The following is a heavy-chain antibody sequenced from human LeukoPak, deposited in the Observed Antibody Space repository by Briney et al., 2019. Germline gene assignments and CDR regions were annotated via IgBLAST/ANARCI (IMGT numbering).Heavy chain of an antibody. CDR3: ARDSSSSYYFDY. D-gene: IGHD6-6*01. Sequence: ASVKVSCKASGYTFTCYYMHWVRQAPGQGLEWMGWINPNSGGTNYAQKFQGRVTMTRDTSISTAYMELSRLRSDDTAVYYCARDSSSSYYFDYWGQGTRVSAS. CDR1: GYTFTCYY. CDR2: INPNSGGT. V-gene: IGHV1-2*02. J-gene: IGHJ4*02.